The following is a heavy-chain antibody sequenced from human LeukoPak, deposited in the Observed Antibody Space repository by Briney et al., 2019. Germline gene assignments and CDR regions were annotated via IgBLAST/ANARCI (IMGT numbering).Heavy chain of an antibody. CDR1: GFTFSSYA. V-gene: IGHV3-23*01. CDR2: ISGRGGST. D-gene: IGHD4-23*01. CDR3: AKDGLIGSNSSFQH. J-gene: IGHJ1*01. Sequence: GGSLRLSCAASGFTFSSYAMYWVRQAPGKVLEWVSGISGRGGSTDYADSVKGRFTISRDSSKNTLYLQMNSLRAEDTAVYYCAKDGLIGSNSSFQHWGQSTLVTVSS.